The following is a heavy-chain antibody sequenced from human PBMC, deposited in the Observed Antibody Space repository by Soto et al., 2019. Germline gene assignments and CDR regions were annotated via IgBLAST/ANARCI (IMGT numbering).Heavy chain of an antibody. D-gene: IGHD3-9*01. V-gene: IGHV3-33*01. CDR3: ARDRAEDILTGYYSSYWFDP. CDR1: GFTFSNFG. Sequence: QVRLVESGGGVVQPGGSLRLSCAASGFTFSNFGMHWVRQAPGKGLEWVAAIWYDGNNKYYADSVKGRFTTSRDNSRKTLFLQLTSLRVEDTAVYYCARDRAEDILTGYYSSYWFDPWGQGTLVTVSS. CDR2: IWYDGNNK. J-gene: IGHJ5*02.